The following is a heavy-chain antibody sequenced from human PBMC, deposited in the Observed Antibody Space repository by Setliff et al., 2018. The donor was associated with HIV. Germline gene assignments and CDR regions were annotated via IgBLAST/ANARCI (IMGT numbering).Heavy chain of an antibody. V-gene: IGHV1-69*13. Sequence: ASVKVSCKASGGTFSSYAISWVRQAPGQGLEWMGGIIPIFGTANYAQKLQGRVTITADESTSTAYMELSSLRSEDTAVYYCARGLAAGLEAFDIWGQGTMVTVSS. CDR2: IIPIFGTA. CDR1: GGTFSSYA. D-gene: IGHD2-15*01. J-gene: IGHJ3*02. CDR3: ARGLAAGLEAFDI.